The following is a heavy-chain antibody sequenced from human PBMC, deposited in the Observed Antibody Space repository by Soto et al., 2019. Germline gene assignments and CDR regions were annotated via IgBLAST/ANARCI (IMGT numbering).Heavy chain of an antibody. CDR3: AGIAARPSHRSVLRFDP. CDR1: GGSISSGGYY. CDR2: IYYSGST. Sequence: KTSETLSLTCTVSGGSISSGGYYGSWIRQHPGKGLEWIGYIYYSGSTYYNPSLKSRVTISVDTSKNQFSLKLSSVTAADTAVYYCAGIAARPSHRSVLRFDPWGQGTLVTVSS. J-gene: IGHJ5*02. D-gene: IGHD6-6*01. V-gene: IGHV4-31*03.